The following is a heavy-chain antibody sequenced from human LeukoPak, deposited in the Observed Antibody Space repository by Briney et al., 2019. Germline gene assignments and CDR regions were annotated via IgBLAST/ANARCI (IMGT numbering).Heavy chain of an antibody. V-gene: IGHV3-21*01. CDR1: GFSFSDYD. CDR3: GRAFPPLRTSSAGDL. Sequence: GGSLRLSCSASGFSFSDYDMNWVRQAPGKGLEWVSAISGRSSHVYYGESVKGRFTISRDNTKNSLYLQLDSLGVEDTAVYYCGRAFPPLRTSSAGDLWGQGTLVTVSS. CDR2: ISGRSSHV. J-gene: IGHJ1*01. D-gene: IGHD3-16*01.